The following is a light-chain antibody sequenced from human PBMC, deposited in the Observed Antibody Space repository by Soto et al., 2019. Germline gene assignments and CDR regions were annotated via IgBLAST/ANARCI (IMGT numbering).Light chain of an antibody. CDR2: NAF. J-gene: IGKJ4*01. V-gene: IGKV3-11*01. CDR1: QNVNNW. Sequence: EIVLTQSPTTLSLSPGERATLSCRASQNVNNWLAWYQQKPGQAPRLLIYNAFYRATGIPARFSGSGYGTDFTLTISSLEPEDSAVYYCQHRNDWPLTFGGGTKVDI. CDR3: QHRNDWPLT.